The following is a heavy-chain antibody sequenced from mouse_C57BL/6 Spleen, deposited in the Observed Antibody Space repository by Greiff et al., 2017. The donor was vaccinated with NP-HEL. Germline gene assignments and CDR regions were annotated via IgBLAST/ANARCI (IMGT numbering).Heavy chain of an antibody. D-gene: IGHD2-3*01. J-gene: IGHJ4*01. CDR3: TGLTYDGYYGYAMDY. CDR2: IRLKSDNYAT. Sequence: EVHLVESGGGLVQPGGSMKLSCVASGFTFSNYWMNWVRQSPEKGLEWVAQIRLKSDNYATHYAESVKGRFTISRDDSKSSVYLQMNNLRAEDTGMYYCTGLTYDGYYGYAMDYWGQGTSVTVSS. CDR1: GFTFSNYW. V-gene: IGHV6-3*01.